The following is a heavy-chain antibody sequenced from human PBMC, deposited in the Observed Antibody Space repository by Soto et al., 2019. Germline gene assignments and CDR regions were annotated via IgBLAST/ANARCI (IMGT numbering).Heavy chain of an antibody. CDR3: AKDKPGGYSSNDAYDI. V-gene: IGHV4-34*01. Sequence: SETLSLTCAVYGGSLSGYYWSWIRQPPGKGLEWIGEINHSGSTNYNPSLKSRVTISVDTSKNQFSLKLSSVIAADSAVYYCAKDKPGGYSSNDAYDIWGQGTMVTVSS. J-gene: IGHJ3*02. CDR2: INHSGST. D-gene: IGHD5-12*01. CDR1: GGSLSGYY.